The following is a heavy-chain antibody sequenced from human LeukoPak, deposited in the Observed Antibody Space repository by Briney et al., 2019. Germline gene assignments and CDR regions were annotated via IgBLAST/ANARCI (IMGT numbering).Heavy chain of an antibody. CDR3: ARDRSGSLVAFDI. CDR1: GYTFNKYG. D-gene: IGHD3-10*01. Sequence: ASVRVSCKASGYTFNKYGISWLRQAPGQGLEWMGWSSTYNGDRKSAQKLQGRVTMTTDTPTSTAYMKLGSLRSDDTAMYYCARDRSGSLVAFDIWGQGTMVTVS. J-gene: IGHJ3*02. CDR2: SSTYNGDR. V-gene: IGHV1-18*01.